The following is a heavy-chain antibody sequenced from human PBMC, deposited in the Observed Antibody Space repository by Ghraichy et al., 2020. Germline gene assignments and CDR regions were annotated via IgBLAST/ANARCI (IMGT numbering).Heavy chain of an antibody. CDR2: INQNGRAE. D-gene: IGHD1-1*01. CDR1: EFTFSRYW. CDR3: ARDNDGRDY. V-gene: IGHV3-7*03. Sequence: SCAASEFTFSRYWMSWVRQAPGKGLEWVANINQNGRAEHYLDSVRGRFTISRDNAKNSLYLQMNSLRVDDTAVYYCARDNDGRDYWGQGTLVTVSS. J-gene: IGHJ4*02.